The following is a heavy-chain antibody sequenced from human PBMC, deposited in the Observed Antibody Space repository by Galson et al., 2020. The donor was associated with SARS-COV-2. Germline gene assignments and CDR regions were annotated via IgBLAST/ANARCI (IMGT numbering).Heavy chain of an antibody. CDR3: ARVTGMPYNWFDP. V-gene: IGHV4-31*03. CDR2: MYYDGDT. J-gene: IGHJ5*02. CDR1: GGSINRGGLY. Sequence: TLSLTCSVSGGSINRGGLYWSWIRQHPGKALEWIGYMYYDGDTYYNPSLKSRVIISMDTSKNQFSLHLSSVTAADTAVYYCARVTGMPYNWFDPWGQGTLVTVSS. D-gene: IGHD2-2*01.